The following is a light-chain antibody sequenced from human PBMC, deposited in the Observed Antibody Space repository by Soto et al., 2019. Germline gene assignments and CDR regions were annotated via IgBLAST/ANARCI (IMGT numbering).Light chain of an antibody. Sequence: QSELTQPPSASGSPGQSVTISCTGTKNDIGVYDFVSWYQHHPGKAPRLIIYEVVQRPSGVPDRFSGSKSGNTASLTVSGLQAADEADYFCKSYAGSNTYVFGSGTKVTLL. J-gene: IGLJ1*01. V-gene: IGLV2-8*01. CDR1: KNDIGVYDF. CDR2: EVV. CDR3: KSYAGSNTYV.